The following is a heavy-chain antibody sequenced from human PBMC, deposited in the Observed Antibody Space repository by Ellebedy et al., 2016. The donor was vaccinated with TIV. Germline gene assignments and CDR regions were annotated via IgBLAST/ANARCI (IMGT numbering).Heavy chain of an antibody. Sequence: GESLKISCAASGSTFSSHAMVWVRQAPGKGLEWVASVTDTGNNKYYADSVKGRLTIYRDNSKNTLNLQMNSLTTEDTAVYYCAKGWAGNYNGNSGPRYMDVWGQGTTVTVSS. CDR1: GSTFSSHA. CDR3: AKGWAGNYNGNSGPRYMDV. CDR2: VTDTGNNK. V-gene: IGHV3-30-3*01. J-gene: IGHJ6*02. D-gene: IGHD3-22*01.